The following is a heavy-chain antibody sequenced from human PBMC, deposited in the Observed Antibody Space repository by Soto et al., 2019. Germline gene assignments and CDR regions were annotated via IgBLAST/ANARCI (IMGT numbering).Heavy chain of an antibody. D-gene: IGHD6-13*01. J-gene: IGHJ4*02. Sequence: GSLRLSCSASGFTFSSYAMHWVRQAPGKGLEYVSAISSNGGSTYYADSVKGRFTISRDNSKNTLYLQMSSLRAEDTAVYYCVKNKGSSSWYFGARSYYFDYWGQGTLVTVSS. V-gene: IGHV3-64D*06. CDR2: ISSNGGST. CDR1: GFTFSSYA. CDR3: VKNKGSSSWYFGARSYYFDY.